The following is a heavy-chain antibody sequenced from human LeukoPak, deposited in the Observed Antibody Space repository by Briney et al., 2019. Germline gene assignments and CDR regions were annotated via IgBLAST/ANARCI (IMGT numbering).Heavy chain of an antibody. CDR3: ARVLHKRNYDSSAYYVF. V-gene: IGHV3-30*04. J-gene: IGHJ4*02. Sequence: GRSLRLSCAASGFTFSSYAMHWVRQAPGKGLEWVAVISYDGSNKYYADSVKGRFTISRDNAKNSLYLQMNSLRAEDTAVYYCARVLHKRNYDSSAYYVFWGQGTLVTVSS. CDR1: GFTFSSYA. D-gene: IGHD3-22*01. CDR2: ISYDGSNK.